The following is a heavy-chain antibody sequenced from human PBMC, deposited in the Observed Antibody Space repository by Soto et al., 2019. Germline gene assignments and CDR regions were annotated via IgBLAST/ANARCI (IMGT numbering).Heavy chain of an antibody. D-gene: IGHD5-12*01. V-gene: IGHV4-59*01. CDR2: IYYSGST. CDR1: GGSISSYY. CDR3: GGGYETWGTFDY. J-gene: IGHJ4*02. Sequence: PSETLSLTCTVSGGSISSYYWSWIRQPPGKGLEWIGYIYYSGSTSYNPSLKSRVTISVDTSKNQFSLKLSSVTAADTAVYYCGGGYETWGTFDYWGQGTLVTVSS.